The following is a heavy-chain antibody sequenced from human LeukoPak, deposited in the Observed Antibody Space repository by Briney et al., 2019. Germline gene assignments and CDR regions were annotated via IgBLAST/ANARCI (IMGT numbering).Heavy chain of an antibody. V-gene: IGHV3-11*01. CDR2: ISSSGSTI. CDR3: ARAYYYDSSGYPRPRNP. D-gene: IGHD3-22*01. Sequence: GGSLRLCCAASGFTFSDYYMSWIRQAAGKGLEWVSYISSSGSTIYYADTVKGRFTISRDNAKNSLYLQMNSLRAEDTAVYYCARAYYYDSSGYPRPRNPRGQGTLVTVSS. CDR1: GFTFSDYY. J-gene: IGHJ5*02.